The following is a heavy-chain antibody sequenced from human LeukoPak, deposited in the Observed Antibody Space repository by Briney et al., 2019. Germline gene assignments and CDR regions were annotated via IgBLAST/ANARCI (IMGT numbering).Heavy chain of an antibody. V-gene: IGHV4-34*01. Sequence: SETLSLTCAVYGGSFSGYYWSWIRQPPGKGLEWIGEIHHSGSTNYNPSLKSRVTISVDTSKNQFSLKLSSVTAADTAVYYCARGPSGAEFDYWGQGTLVTVSS. J-gene: IGHJ4*02. CDR2: IHHSGST. D-gene: IGHD6-19*01. CDR3: ARGPSGAEFDY. CDR1: GGSFSGYY.